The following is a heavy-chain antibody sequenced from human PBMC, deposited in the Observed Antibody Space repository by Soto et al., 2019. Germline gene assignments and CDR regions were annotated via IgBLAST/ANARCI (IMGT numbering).Heavy chain of an antibody. V-gene: IGHV2-5*01. CDR3: ARIKPPYDSSGYYYGGYFDY. Sequence: SGPTLVNPTQTLTLTCSFSGFSLTSSGVGVGWIRQPPGKALEWLALIYWNDDKRYRPSLKSRLTITKDTFKNQVVLTMTNMDPVDTATYYCARIKPPYDSSGYYYGGYFDYWGQGTLVTVSS. CDR2: IYWNDDK. CDR1: GFSLTSSGVG. J-gene: IGHJ4*02. D-gene: IGHD3-22*01.